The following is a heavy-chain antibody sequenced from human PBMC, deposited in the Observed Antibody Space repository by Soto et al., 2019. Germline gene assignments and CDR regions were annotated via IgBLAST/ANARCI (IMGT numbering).Heavy chain of an antibody. J-gene: IGHJ6*02. CDR1: GFTVSSNY. CDR3: ARDYLSNNYYYGMDV. Sequence: LRLSFAASGFTVSSNYMSWVRQAPGKGLEWVSVIYSGGSTYYADSVKGRFTISRDNSENTLYLQMNSLRAEDTAVYYCARDYLSNNYYYGMDVWGQGTTVTVSS. V-gene: IGHV3-53*01. CDR2: IYSGGST. D-gene: IGHD3-3*02.